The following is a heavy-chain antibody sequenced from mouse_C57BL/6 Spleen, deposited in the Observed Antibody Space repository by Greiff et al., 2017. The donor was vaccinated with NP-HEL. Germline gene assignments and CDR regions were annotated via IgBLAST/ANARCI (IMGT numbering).Heavy chain of an antibody. CDR1: GYTFTSYW. CDR2: LHPSDSAT. V-gene: IGHV1-74*01. CDR3: ARDYDAMDY. J-gene: IGHJ4*01. Sequence: QVQLKQPGAELVKPGASVKVSCKASGYTFTSYWMHWVKQRPGQGLEWIGRLHPSDSATNYNQKFQGKATLTVDKSSSTAYMQLSSLTSEDSAVYYCARDYDAMDYWGQGTSVTVSS.